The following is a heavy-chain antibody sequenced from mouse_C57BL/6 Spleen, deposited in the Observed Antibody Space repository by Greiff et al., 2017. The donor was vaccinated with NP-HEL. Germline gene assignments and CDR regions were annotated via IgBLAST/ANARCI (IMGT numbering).Heavy chain of an antibody. Sequence: EVHLVESGGGLVKPGGSLKLSCAASGFTFSDYGMHWVSQAPEKGLEWVAYISSGSSTIYYADTVKGRFTISKDNAKNTLFLQITSLKSEDTAMYYCASDCGLAYWGQGTLVTVSA. CDR3: ASDCGLAY. J-gene: IGHJ3*01. V-gene: IGHV5-17*01. CDR1: GFTFSDYG. CDR2: ISSGSSTI. D-gene: IGHD2-2*01.